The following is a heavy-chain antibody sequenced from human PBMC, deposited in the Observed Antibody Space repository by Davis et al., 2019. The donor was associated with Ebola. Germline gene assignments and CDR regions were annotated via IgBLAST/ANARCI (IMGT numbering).Heavy chain of an antibody. CDR2: ISSSGSTI. CDR1: GFTFSSYE. CDR3: AKRRLVTAEGDFDY. J-gene: IGHJ4*02. D-gene: IGHD2-21*02. Sequence: GESLKISCAASGFTFSSYEMNWVRQAPGKGLEWVSYISSSGSTIYYADSVKGRFTISRDNAKNSLYLQMNSLRAEDTAVYYCAKRRLVTAEGDFDYWGQTTLVTVSS. V-gene: IGHV3-48*03.